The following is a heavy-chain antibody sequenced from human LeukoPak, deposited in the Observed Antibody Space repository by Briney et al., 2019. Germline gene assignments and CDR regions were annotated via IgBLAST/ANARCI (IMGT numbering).Heavy chain of an antibody. J-gene: IGHJ5*02. Sequence: ASVKVSCKASGYSFTSYYMHWVRQAPGQGLEWMGWINPNSGGTNYAQKFQGRVTMTRDTSISTVYMELSRLRSDDTAVYYCAREGVGSSSWYNFDPWGQGTLVTVSS. CDR1: GYSFTSYY. CDR2: INPNSGGT. D-gene: IGHD6-13*01. CDR3: AREGVGSSSWYNFDP. V-gene: IGHV1-2*02.